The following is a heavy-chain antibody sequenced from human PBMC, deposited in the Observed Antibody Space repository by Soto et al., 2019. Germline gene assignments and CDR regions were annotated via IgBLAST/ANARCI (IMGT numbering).Heavy chain of an antibody. CDR3: ARRIPFGYGMDV. Sequence: EVQLVESGGGLVQPGGSLILSCAASGFTFSSYAMHWVRQAPGKGLEYVSAITSNGGNTDYASSVKGRFTISRDNSKNTLYLQMGSLRAEDMAVYYCARRIPFGYGMDVWGQGTTLTVS. V-gene: IGHV3-64*01. J-gene: IGHJ6*02. D-gene: IGHD2-21*01. CDR1: GFTFSSYA. CDR2: ITSNGGNT.